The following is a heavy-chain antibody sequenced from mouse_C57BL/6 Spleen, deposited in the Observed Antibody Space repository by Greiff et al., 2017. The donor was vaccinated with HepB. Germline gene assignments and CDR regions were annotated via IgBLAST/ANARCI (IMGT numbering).Heavy chain of an antibody. J-gene: IGHJ4*01. CDR3: ARMDGNYEDYAMDY. V-gene: IGHV1-42*01. CDR2: INPSTGGT. D-gene: IGHD2-1*01. Sequence: EVQLQQSGPELVKPGASVKISCKASGYSFTGYYMNWVKQSPEKSLEWIGEINPSTGGTTYNQKFKAKATLTVDKSSSTAYMQLKSLTSEDSAVYYCARMDGNYEDYAMDYWGQGTSVTVSS. CDR1: GYSFTGYY.